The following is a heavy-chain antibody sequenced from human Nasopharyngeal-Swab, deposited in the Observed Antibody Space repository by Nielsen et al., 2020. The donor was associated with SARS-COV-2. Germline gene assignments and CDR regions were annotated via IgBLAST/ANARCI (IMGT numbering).Heavy chain of an antibody. V-gene: IGHV1-3*01. CDR3: ARDVGPEIAVAGLFYYYYYMDV. J-gene: IGHJ6*03. Sequence: ASVKVSCQASGYTFTSYAMHWVRQAPGQRLEWMGWINAGNGNTKYSQKFQGRVTITRDTSASTAYMELSSLRSEDTAVYYCARDVGPEIAVAGLFYYYYYMDVWGKGTTVTVSS. CDR2: INAGNGNT. CDR1: GYTFTSYA. D-gene: IGHD6-19*01.